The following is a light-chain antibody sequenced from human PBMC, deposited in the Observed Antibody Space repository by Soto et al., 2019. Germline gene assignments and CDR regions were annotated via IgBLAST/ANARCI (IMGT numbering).Light chain of an antibody. J-gene: IGKJ4*01. CDR3: QQYNSYSPLT. CDR2: DAF. Sequence: DIQMTQSPSGLSASLGDRFTITCLAGQSISSWLACYQQKQGKAPKLLIFDAFSLESVVPSRFRGSRSGTELTLTISSLQPDDYATYYCQQYNSYSPLTFGGGTKVDIK. V-gene: IGKV1-5*01. CDR1: QSISSW.